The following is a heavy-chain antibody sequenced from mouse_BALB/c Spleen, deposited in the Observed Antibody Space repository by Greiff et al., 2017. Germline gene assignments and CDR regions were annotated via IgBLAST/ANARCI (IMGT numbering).Heavy chain of an antibody. D-gene: IGHD1-1*01. Sequence: VQVVESGPGLVAPSQSLSITCTVSGFSLTSYGVHWVRQPPGKGLEWLGVIWAGGSTNYNSALMSRLSISKDNSKSQVFLKMNRLQTDDTAMYYCARAGTTVPFDYWGQGTTLTVSS. V-gene: IGHV2-9*02. CDR1: GFSLTSYG. CDR2: IWAGGST. J-gene: IGHJ2*01. CDR3: ARAGTTVPFDY.